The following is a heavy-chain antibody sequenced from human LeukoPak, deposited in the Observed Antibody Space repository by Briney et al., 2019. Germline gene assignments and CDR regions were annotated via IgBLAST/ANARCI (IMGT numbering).Heavy chain of an antibody. J-gene: IGHJ6*02. CDR1: GGSISHYY. CDR2: IYYSGTT. CDR3: AREDPRTKVPEGMDV. Sequence: ETLSLTCTVSGGSISHYYLSWIRQPPGKGLEWIGYIYYSGTTNYNPSLKSRVTISVDTSKNQFSLKLNSVTAADTAVYYCAREDPRTKVPEGMDVWGQGTTVTVSS. D-gene: IGHD4/OR15-4a*01. V-gene: IGHV4-59*01.